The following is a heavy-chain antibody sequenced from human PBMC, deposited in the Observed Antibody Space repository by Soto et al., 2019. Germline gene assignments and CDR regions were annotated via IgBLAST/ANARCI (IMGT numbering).Heavy chain of an antibody. CDR2: IYYSGST. V-gene: IGHV4-59*01. CDR3: ARFPSQQQLFSFDY. Sequence: QVQLQESGPGLVKPSETLSLTCTVSGGSISSYYWSWIRQPPGKGLEWIGYIYYSGSTNYNPSLKSRVPIPVDPSKNQFSLKRSSVTAADTAVYYCARFPSQQQLFSFDYWGQGPLVTVSS. CDR1: GGSISSYY. J-gene: IGHJ4*02. D-gene: IGHD6-13*01.